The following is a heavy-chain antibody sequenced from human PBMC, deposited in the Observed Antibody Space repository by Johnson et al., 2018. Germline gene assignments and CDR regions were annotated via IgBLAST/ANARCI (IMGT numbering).Heavy chain of an antibody. D-gene: IGHD1-26*01. CDR2: IHYSGST. CDR3: ARMQGGATTNYYYDMDV. V-gene: IGHV4-59*01. J-gene: IGHJ6*03. Sequence: QVQLQESGPGLVKPSETLSLTCSVSGGSISPYYWSWIRLAPGKGLDWIGYIHYSGSTNYNPSLKTRVSISVDTSKNQFSLRLSSVTAADTAVYYGARMQGGATTNYYYDMDVWGKGTTVTVSS. CDR1: GGSISPYY.